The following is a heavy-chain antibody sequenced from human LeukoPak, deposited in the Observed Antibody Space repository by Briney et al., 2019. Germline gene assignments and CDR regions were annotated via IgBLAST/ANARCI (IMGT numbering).Heavy chain of an antibody. J-gene: IGHJ4*02. CDR1: GYSFTSYW. CDR2: ISPSDSDT. V-gene: IGHV5-51*01. CDR3: ARQQVDYFDY. D-gene: IGHD1-26*01. Sequence: PGESLKISCKGSGYSFTSYWIGWVRQMPGKGLEWMGIISPSDSDTRYSPSFQGQVTISADKSISTAYLQWSSLKASDTAIYYCARQQVDYFDYWGQGTLVTVSS.